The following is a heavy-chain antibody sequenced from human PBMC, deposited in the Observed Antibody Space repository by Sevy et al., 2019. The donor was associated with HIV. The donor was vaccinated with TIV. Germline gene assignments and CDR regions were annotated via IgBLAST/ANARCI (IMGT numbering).Heavy chain of an antibody. CDR1: GCTFTSYG. D-gene: IGHD3-9*01. Sequence: ASVKVSCKASGCTFTSYGISWVRQAPGQGLEWMGWISAYNGNTNYALKLQGRVTMTTDTSTSTAYMELRSLRSDDTAVYYCARDRDYDILTGYYPSYYYGMDVWGQGTTVTVSS. CDR2: ISAYNGNT. J-gene: IGHJ6*02. CDR3: ARDRDYDILTGYYPSYYYGMDV. V-gene: IGHV1-18*01.